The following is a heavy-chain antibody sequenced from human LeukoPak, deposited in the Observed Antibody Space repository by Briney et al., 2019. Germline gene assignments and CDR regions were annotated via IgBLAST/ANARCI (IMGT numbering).Heavy chain of an antibody. V-gene: IGHV3-30-3*01. CDR1: GFTFSSYA. Sequence: GGSLRLSCAASGFTFSSYAMHWVRQAPGKGLEWVAVISYDGSNKYYADSVKGRFTISRDNSKNTLYLQMNSLRAEDTAVYYCARDLYDSSGPFDYWGQGTLVTVSS. CDR2: ISYDGSNK. D-gene: IGHD3-22*01. CDR3: ARDLYDSSGPFDY. J-gene: IGHJ4*02.